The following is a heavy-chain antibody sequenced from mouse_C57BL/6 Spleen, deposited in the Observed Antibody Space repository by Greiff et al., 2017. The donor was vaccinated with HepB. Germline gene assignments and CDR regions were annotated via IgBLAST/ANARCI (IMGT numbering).Heavy chain of an antibody. CDR3: ARMTVVSFDY. Sequence: EVQLQQSGPELVKPGASVKISCKASGYTFTDYYMNWVKQSHGKSLEWIGDINPNNGGTSYNQKFKGKATLTVDKSSSTAYMELRSLTSEDSAVYYCARMTVVSFDYWGQGTTLTVSS. D-gene: IGHD1-1*01. CDR2: INPNNGGT. J-gene: IGHJ2*01. CDR1: GYTFTDYY. V-gene: IGHV1-26*01.